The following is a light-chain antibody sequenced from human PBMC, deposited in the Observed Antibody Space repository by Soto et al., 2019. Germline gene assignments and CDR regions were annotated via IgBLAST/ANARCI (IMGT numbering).Light chain of an antibody. CDR3: QQRMSWPLT. V-gene: IGKV3-11*01. CDR2: DVS. J-gene: IGKJ4*01. CDR1: QHIGRY. Sequence: EIVLTQSPATLSLSPGERATLSCRASQHIGRYLAWYQQTPGQVPRLLIYDVSDRATGIPARFSGSGSGTDFTLTISSLEPEDFAVYFCQQRMSWPLTCGGGTKVESK.